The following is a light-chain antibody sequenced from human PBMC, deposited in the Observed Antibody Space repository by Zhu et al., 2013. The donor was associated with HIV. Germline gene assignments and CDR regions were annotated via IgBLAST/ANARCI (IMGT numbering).Light chain of an antibody. J-gene: IGLJ3*02. CDR3: GTWDSSLNEWV. Sequence: QSVLTQPPSVSAAPGQKVTISCSGSSSNIGNNYVSWYQQLPRTAPKLLIYDNNKRPSGIPDRFSGSKSGTSATLGITGLQTGDEADYYCGTWDSSLNEWVFGGGTKLTVL. CDR2: DNN. CDR1: SSNIGNNY. V-gene: IGLV1-51*01.